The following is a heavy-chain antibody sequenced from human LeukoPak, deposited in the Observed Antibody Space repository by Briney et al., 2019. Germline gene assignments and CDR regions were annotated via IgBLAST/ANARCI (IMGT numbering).Heavy chain of an antibody. CDR3: ASEGAGTFDY. Sequence: SETLSLTCTVSGGSVSSGSYYWSWIRQPPGKGLEWIGYIYYSGSTNYNPSLKSRVTISVDTSKNQFSLKLSSVTAADTAVYHCASEGAGTFDYWGQGTLVTVSS. CDR2: IYYSGST. D-gene: IGHD6-13*01. J-gene: IGHJ4*02. V-gene: IGHV4-61*01. CDR1: GGSVSSGSYY.